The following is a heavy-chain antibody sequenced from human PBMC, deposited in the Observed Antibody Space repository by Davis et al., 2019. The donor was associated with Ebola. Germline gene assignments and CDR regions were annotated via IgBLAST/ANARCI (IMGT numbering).Heavy chain of an antibody. CDR1: GFTFSSYG. Sequence: PGGSLRLSCAASGFTFSSYGMHWVRQAPGKGLEWVAVIWYDGSNKYYADSVKGRFTISRDNSKNTLYLQMNSLRAEDTAVFYCARSIAARPRDHNYGMDVWGQGTTVTVSS. D-gene: IGHD6-6*01. CDR3: ARSIAARPRDHNYGMDV. V-gene: IGHV3-33*01. J-gene: IGHJ6*02. CDR2: IWYDGSNK.